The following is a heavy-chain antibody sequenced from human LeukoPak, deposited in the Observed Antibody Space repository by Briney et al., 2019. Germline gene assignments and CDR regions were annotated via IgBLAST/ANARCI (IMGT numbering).Heavy chain of an antibody. Sequence: PGGSLRLSCAASGFTFSDYSMNWVRQAPGKGLEWISYVGISSGNTKYADSVKGRFTISGDSAKNSVFLQMNNLRVEDTAVYYLPRDHRYAFDTWGQGTLVTVSS. J-gene: IGHJ4*02. V-gene: IGHV3-48*04. CDR3: PRDHRYAFDT. D-gene: IGHD5-12*01. CDR2: VGISSGNT. CDR1: GFTFSDYS.